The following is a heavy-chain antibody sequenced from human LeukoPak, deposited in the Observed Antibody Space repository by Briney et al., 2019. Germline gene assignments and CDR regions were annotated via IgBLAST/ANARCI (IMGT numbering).Heavy chain of an antibody. CDR2: IYYSGST. V-gene: IGHV4-39*01. J-gene: IGHJ5*02. Sequence: SETLSLTCTVSGGSISSNSYYWGWIRQPPGKGLEWIGSIYYSGSTYYNPSLKSRVTISVDTSKNQFSLKLSSVTAADTAVYYCARLLYCFNGLCFNWFDPWGQGTLVTVSS. CDR1: GGSISSNSYY. CDR3: ARLLYCFNGLCFNWFDP. D-gene: IGHD2-8*01.